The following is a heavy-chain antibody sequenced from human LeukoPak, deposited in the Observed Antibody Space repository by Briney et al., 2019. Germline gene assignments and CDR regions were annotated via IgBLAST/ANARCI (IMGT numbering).Heavy chain of an antibody. V-gene: IGHV1-8*01. CDR1: GYSFTSYD. CDR3: ARARALHSKQVRDRWCDP. J-gene: IGHJ5*02. D-gene: IGHD5-18*01. Sequence: ASVKVSCKASGYSFTSYDIHWVRQAAGHGLDWMGWMNPNSGHTGHAKKFQGRVTMTGDTSMTTAYMELSGVTSEHTAMYYYARARALHSKQVRDRWCDPWGQETLVTVS. CDR2: MNPNSGHT.